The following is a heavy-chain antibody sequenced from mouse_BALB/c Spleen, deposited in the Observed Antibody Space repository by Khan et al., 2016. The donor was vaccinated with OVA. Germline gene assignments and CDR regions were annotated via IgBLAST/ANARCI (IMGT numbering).Heavy chain of an antibody. CDR2: ISSGGDYT. Sequence: EVELVESGGDLVKPGGSLKLSCAASGFTFSSYSMSWVRQTPDKRLEWVATISSGGDYTYYPDSVQGRFTISRDNAKNILYLQMSSLRSEDTAMYYCASHLTGSFAYWGQGTLVTVSA. V-gene: IGHV5-6*01. D-gene: IGHD4-1*01. CDR3: ASHLTGSFAY. J-gene: IGHJ3*01. CDR1: GFTFSSYS.